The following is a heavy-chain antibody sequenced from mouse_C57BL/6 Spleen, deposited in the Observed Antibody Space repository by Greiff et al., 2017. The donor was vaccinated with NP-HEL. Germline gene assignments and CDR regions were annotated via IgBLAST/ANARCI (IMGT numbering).Heavy chain of an antibody. CDR3: ARGNYYGSSPWYFDY. Sequence: EVKLQESVAELVRPGASVKLSCTASGFNIKNTYMHWVKQRPEQGLEWIGRIDPANGNTKYAPKFQGKATITADTSSNTAYLQLSSLTSEDTAIYYCARGNYYGSSPWYFDYWGQGTTLTVSS. D-gene: IGHD1-1*01. CDR1: GFNIKNTY. CDR2: IDPANGNT. V-gene: IGHV14-3*01. J-gene: IGHJ2*01.